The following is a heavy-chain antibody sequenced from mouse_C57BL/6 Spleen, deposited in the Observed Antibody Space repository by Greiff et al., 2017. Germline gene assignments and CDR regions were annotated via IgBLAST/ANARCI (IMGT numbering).Heavy chain of an antibody. CDR1: GYSFTGYY. CDR2: INPSTGGT. CDR3: ALITTVVAPGFAY. Sequence: EVQLVESGPELVKPGASVKISCKASGYSFTGYYMNWVKQSPEKSLEWIGEINPSTGGTTYNQKFKAKATLTVDKSSSTAYMQLKSLTSEDSAVYYCALITTVVAPGFAYWGQGTLVTVSA. V-gene: IGHV1-42*01. J-gene: IGHJ3*01. D-gene: IGHD1-1*01.